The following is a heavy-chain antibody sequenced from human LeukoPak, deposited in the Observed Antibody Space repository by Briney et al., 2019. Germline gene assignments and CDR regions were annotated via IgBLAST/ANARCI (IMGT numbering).Heavy chain of an antibody. CDR2: ISGSGGST. V-gene: IGHV3-23*01. CDR1: GFTFSSYA. D-gene: IGHD5-12*01. CDR3: ARGTFYSGYALGGY. Sequence: GGSLRLSCAASGFTFSSYAMSWVRQAPGKGLEWVSAISGSGGSTYYADSVKGRFTISRDNPKNTLYLQMNSLRAEDTAVYYCARGTFYSGYALGGYWGQGTLVTVSS. J-gene: IGHJ4*02.